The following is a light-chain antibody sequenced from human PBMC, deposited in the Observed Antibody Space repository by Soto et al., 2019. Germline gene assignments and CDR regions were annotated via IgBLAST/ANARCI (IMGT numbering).Light chain of an antibody. CDR1: SSNIGNNA. Sequence: QSVLTQPPSVSEAPRQRVTISCSGSSSNIGNNAVNWYQQLPGKAPKLLIYYDDLLPSGVSDRFSGSKSGTSASLAISGLHSDDEGDYYCATWDDSLSGVVFCGGTKLNVL. CDR2: YDD. CDR3: ATWDDSLSGVV. J-gene: IGLJ2*01. V-gene: IGLV1-36*01.